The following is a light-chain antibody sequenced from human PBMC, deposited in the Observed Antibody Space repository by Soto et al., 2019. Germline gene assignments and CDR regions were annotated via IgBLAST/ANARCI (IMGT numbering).Light chain of an antibody. CDR2: DAS. CDR3: QQYNSYSYT. J-gene: IGKJ2*01. Sequence: DIQMTQSPSTLSASVGDRVTITCRASQSISSWLAWYQQKPGKAPKLLIYDASSLESGVPSRFRGSGSGTEFTLTISSLQPDDFATYYCQQYNSYSYTFGQGTKVEIK. V-gene: IGKV1-5*01. CDR1: QSISSW.